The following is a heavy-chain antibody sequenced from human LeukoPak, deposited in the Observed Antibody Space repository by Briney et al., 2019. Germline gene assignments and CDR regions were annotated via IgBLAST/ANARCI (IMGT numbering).Heavy chain of an antibody. J-gene: IGHJ4*02. CDR2: IFSNDEK. V-gene: IGHV2-26*01. D-gene: IGHD2-15*01. CDR3: ARQKSYCSGCSCQYYFDY. CDR1: GFLLSNARMG. Sequence: ESGPTLVNPTEPLTLTRTVSGFLLSNARMGVSWISQPPGKALEWLAHIFSNDEKSYSTSLKTRLTIAKDTSKSEVVLTMTYMHPVGTATYYCARQKSYCSGCSCQYYFDYWGQGTLVTVSS.